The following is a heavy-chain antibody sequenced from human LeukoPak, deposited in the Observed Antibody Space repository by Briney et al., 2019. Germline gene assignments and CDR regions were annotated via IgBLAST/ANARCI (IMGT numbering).Heavy chain of an antibody. CDR3: ARERGARGFGSQLDY. V-gene: IGHV4-59*12. J-gene: IGHJ4*02. D-gene: IGHD3-10*01. CDR1: GGSISSYF. Sequence: SETLSLTCTVSGGSISSYFWSWIRQPPGEALEFIGYIYASGSTKYSPSLKSRVSISVDTSKNQFSLRLSSVTAADTAVYFCARERGARGFGSQLDYWGQGTLVTVSS. CDR2: IYASGST.